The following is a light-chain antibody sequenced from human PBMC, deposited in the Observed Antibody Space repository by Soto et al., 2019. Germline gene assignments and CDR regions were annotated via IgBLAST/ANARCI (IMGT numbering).Light chain of an antibody. V-gene: IGKV3-11*01. CDR1: QSINNY. Sequence: EIVLTQSPDTLSLSPGDRATLSCRASQSINNYLAWYQQKPGQAPRLIISDGSNRATGIPARFSGSGSGTDFTLTISSLEPEDFAVYYCQQRSDWPPITCGQGTRLEIK. CDR3: QQRSDWPPIT. CDR2: DGS. J-gene: IGKJ5*01.